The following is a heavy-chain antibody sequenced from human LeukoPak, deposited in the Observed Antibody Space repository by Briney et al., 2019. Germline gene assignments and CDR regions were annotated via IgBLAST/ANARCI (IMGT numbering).Heavy chain of an antibody. CDR2: ISSSSSNI. Sequence: GGSLSLSCAAYGFTFSSYSMNWVRQAPGKGLEWVSSISSSSSNIYYEDSVRGRFTMSRDKAKNSLYLRMNSRRAEDTAVYYCARVGTDIWGEGTMVTVSS. D-gene: IGHD1-26*01. V-gene: IGHV3-21*01. J-gene: IGHJ3*02. CDR1: GFTFSSYS. CDR3: ARVGTDI.